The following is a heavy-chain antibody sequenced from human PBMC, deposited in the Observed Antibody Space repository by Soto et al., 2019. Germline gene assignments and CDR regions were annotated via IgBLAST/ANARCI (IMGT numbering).Heavy chain of an antibody. Sequence: SETLSLTCTVSGGSISSYYWSWIRQPPGKGLEWIGYIYYSGSTNYNPSLKSRVTISVDTSKKQFSLKLSSVPAADTAVYYCAREVLAAGTNWFDPWGQGTLVTVSS. V-gene: IGHV4-59*01. CDR3: AREVLAAGTNWFDP. D-gene: IGHD6-13*01. CDR1: GGSISSYY. CDR2: IYYSGST. J-gene: IGHJ5*02.